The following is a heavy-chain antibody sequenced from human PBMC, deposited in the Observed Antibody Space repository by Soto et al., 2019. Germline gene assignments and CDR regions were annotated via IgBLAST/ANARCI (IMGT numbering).Heavy chain of an antibody. CDR2: ISYDGTDK. Sequence: GGSLRLSCAASGFTLSSYGIHWVRQAPGKGPEWVALISYDGTDKYYADSVKGRFTISRDNSKNTLYLQMSSLRAEDTAVYYCASPRRGSYFYYFDYWGQGTLVTVSS. J-gene: IGHJ4*02. CDR1: GFTLSSYG. D-gene: IGHD1-26*01. V-gene: IGHV3-30*03. CDR3: ASPRRGSYFYYFDY.